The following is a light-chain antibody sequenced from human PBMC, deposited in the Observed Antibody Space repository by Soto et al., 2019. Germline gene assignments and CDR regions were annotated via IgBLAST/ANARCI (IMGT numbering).Light chain of an antibody. CDR2: AVS. Sequence: QSALTQPASVSGSPGQSITISCTGTSSDVGGHNYVSWYQQHPGKAPKLMIYAVSNRPSGVSNRFSGSKSGNTATLTISGLQAEDEADYYCCSYTVSGTYVFGTGTKVTVL. J-gene: IGLJ1*01. CDR3: CSYTVSGTYV. V-gene: IGLV2-14*01. CDR1: SSDVGGHNY.